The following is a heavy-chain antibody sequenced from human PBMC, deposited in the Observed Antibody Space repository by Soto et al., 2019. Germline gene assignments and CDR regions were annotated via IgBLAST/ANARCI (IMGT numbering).Heavy chain of an antibody. D-gene: IGHD3-22*01. CDR2: IYYSGST. V-gene: IGHV4-30-4*01. CDR3: ARVFVFDYYDSSSHPKLSYYFDY. Sequence: PSETLSLTCTVCGGSINSGDYYWSWIRQPPGKGLEWIGYIYYSGSTYYNPSLKGRVTISVDTSKNQFSLKLSSVTAADTAVYYCARVFVFDYYDSSSHPKLSYYFDYWGQGTLVTVSS. J-gene: IGHJ4*02. CDR1: GGSINSGDYY.